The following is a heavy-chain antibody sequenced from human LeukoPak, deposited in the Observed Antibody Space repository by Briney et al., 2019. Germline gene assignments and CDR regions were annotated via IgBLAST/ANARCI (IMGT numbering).Heavy chain of an antibody. CDR3: ARDSTTVTTGGVDY. V-gene: IGHV3-33*08. CDR2: IWYDGSNK. Sequence: GGSLRLSCAASGFIFSNYGMHWVRQAPGKGLEWVAVIWYDGSNKYYADSVKGRFTISRDNSKNTLYLQMNSLRAEDTAVYYCARDSTTVTTGGVDYWGQGTLVTVSS. D-gene: IGHD4-17*01. J-gene: IGHJ4*02. CDR1: GFIFSNYG.